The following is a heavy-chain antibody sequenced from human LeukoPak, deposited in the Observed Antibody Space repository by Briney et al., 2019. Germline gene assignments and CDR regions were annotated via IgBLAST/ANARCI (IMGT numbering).Heavy chain of an antibody. CDR3: AKAGMTRFDY. V-gene: IGHV3-23*01. J-gene: IGHJ4*02. CDR1: GFTLSSYG. D-gene: IGHD1-20*01. CDR2: ITGSGGYT. Sequence: GGSLRLSCVASGFTLSSYGMSWVRQAPGEGLEWVSGITGSGGYTYYADSVKGRFTISRDNSKNTLYLQMNSLRVEDTAVYYCAKAGMTRFDYWGQGIMVTVSS.